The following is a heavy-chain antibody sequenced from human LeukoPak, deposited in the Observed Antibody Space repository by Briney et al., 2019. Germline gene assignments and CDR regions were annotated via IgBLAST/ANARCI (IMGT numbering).Heavy chain of an antibody. Sequence: GRSLRLSRAASGFTFDDYAMHWVRQAPGKGLEWVSGISWNSGSIGYADSVKGRFTISRDNAKNSLYLQMNSLRAEDMALYYCAKDLYSSSWYYFDYWGQGTLVTVSS. V-gene: IGHV3-9*03. CDR3: AKDLYSSSWYYFDY. CDR1: GFTFDDYA. J-gene: IGHJ4*02. CDR2: ISWNSGSI. D-gene: IGHD6-13*01.